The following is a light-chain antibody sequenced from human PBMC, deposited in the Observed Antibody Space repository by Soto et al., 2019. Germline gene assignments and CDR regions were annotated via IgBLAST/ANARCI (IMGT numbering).Light chain of an antibody. J-gene: IGKJ4*01. V-gene: IGKV1-17*03. Sequence: DIQMTQSPSALSASVGDTVTVTCRASQAIGDHLAWFQQQPGKVPQHLIYSVSTLHTGAPSRFSGSGSETDFTLTITNLQPEDFASYFCLQHYTYPPTFGGGT. CDR3: LQHYTYPPT. CDR2: SVS. CDR1: QAIGDH.